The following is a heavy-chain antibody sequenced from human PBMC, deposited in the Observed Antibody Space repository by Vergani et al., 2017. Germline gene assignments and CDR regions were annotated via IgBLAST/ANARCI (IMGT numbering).Heavy chain of an antibody. Sequence: EVQLVESGGGVVQPGGSLRLSCAASGFTFDDYAMHWVRQAPGKCLEWVSLISGDGGSTYYADSVKGRFTISRDNSKNSLYLQMNSLRTEDTALYYCATALCLTGTVEYYFDYWGQGTLVTVSS. D-gene: IGHD7-27*01. CDR1: GFTFDDYA. V-gene: IGHV3-43*02. CDR3: ATALCLTGTVEYYFDY. CDR2: ISGDGGST. J-gene: IGHJ4*02.